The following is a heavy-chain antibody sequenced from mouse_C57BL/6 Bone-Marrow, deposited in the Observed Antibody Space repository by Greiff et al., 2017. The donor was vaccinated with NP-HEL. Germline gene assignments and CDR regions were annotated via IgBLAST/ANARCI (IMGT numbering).Heavy chain of an antibody. J-gene: IGHJ3*01. D-gene: IGHD2-5*01. CDR1: GYTFTSYG. V-gene: IGHV1-81*01. CDR3: APYYSNRGGFAY. Sequence: VKLVESGAELARPGASVKLSCKASGYTFTSYGISWVKQRTGQGLEWIGEIYPRSGNTYYNEKFKGEATLTADKSSSTAYMELRSLTSEDSAVYFCAPYYSNRGGFAYWGQGTLVTVSA. CDR2: IYPRSGNT.